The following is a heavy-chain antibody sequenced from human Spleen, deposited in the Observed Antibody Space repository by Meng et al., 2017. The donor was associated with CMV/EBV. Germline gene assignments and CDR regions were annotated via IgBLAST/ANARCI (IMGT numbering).Heavy chain of an antibody. CDR2: INPKSGGT. V-gene: IGHV1-2*02. CDR3: ARDPRDHYDFWSGYYVDY. J-gene: IGHJ4*02. Sequence: ASVKVSCKASGYTFTGYYLHWVRQAPGQGLEWMGWINPKSGGTSYAQKFQRSVTLTRDTSIGTAYLELSSLRSDDTAVYYCARDPRDHYDFWSGYYVDYWGQGTLVTVSS. CDR1: GYTFTGYY. D-gene: IGHD3-3*01.